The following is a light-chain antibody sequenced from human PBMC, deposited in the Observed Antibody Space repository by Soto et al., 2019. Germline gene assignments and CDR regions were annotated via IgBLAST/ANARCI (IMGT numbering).Light chain of an antibody. V-gene: IGLV2-8*01. CDR2: EVS. CDR3: TSYAGSNSYV. J-gene: IGLJ1*01. Sequence: QSVLTQPPSASGSPGQSVTISCTGTSSDIGGYTYVSWHQHHPGKAPKLMIYEVSKRPSGVPDRFSGSKSGNTASLTVSGLQAEDEADYYCTSYAGSNSYVFRTGTKVTVL. CDR1: SSDIGGYTY.